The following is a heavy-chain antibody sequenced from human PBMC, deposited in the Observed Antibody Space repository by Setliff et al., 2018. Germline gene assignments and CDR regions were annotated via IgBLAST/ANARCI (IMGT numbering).Heavy chain of an antibody. CDR3: AKGDPYYYDSSGYYFGEYFQH. V-gene: IGHV3-23*01. D-gene: IGHD3-22*01. J-gene: IGHJ1*01. CDR2: ISGSGAGT. Sequence: GSLRLSCAASGFTFSSYAMNWVRQAPGKGLEWVSAISGSGAGTKHADSVKGRFTISRDTSKNTLYLQMNSLRAEDTAVYYCAKGDPYYYDSSGYYFGEYFQHWGQGTLVTVSS. CDR1: GFTFSSYA.